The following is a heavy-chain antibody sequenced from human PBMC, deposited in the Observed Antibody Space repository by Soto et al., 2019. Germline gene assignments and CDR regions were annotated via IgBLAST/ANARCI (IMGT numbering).Heavy chain of an antibody. V-gene: IGHV3-23*01. CDR1: GFTFSSYA. D-gene: IGHD2-2*01. Sequence: GWSLRLSCAASGFTFSSYAMSWVRQAPGKGLEWVSAISGVGGSKYYADSVKGRFTISRDNSKNTLYLQMNSLRAEDTAVYYCAREKIVVVPAATMGTYYYYGMDVWGQGTTVTVSS. J-gene: IGHJ6*02. CDR3: AREKIVVVPAATMGTYYYYGMDV. CDR2: ISGVGGSK.